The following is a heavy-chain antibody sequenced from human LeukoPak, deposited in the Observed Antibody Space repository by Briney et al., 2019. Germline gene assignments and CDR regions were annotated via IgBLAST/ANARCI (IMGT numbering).Heavy chain of an antibody. J-gene: IGHJ4*02. D-gene: IGHD3-22*01. CDR1: GDSINSLDL. Sequence: SGTLSLTCTVSGDSINSLDLWSWVRQPPGKGLEWIGEMYLSGTTHSNPSVKSRVTISIDKSRNQFFLNLSSVTAADTAVYYCAGLVGRYSSGLYYYYFDYWGQGTLVTVSS. CDR2: MYLSGTT. V-gene: IGHV4-4*02. CDR3: AGLVGRYSSGLYYYYFDY.